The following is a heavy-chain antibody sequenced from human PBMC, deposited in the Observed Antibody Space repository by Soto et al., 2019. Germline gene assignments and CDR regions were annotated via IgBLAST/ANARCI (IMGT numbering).Heavy chain of an antibody. CDR1: VGSISNFY. V-gene: IGHV4-59*01. Sequence: KPSETLSLTCTVSVGSISNFYWSWIRQPPGKGLEWIGYISYSGNTNYNPSLKSRVSISVDTSKNQLSLNLTSVTAADTAVYYCARAPMVLSRSYFDSWGQGTPVTVSS. CDR3: ARAPMVLSRSYFDS. J-gene: IGHJ4*02. D-gene: IGHD2-8*01. CDR2: ISYSGNT.